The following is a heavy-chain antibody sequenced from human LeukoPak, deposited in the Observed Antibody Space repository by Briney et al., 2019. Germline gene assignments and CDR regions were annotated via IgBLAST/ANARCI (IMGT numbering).Heavy chain of an antibody. CDR2: IYSGDST. CDR1: AFSFSAYS. V-gene: IGHV3-53*01. Sequence: QPGGSLRLSCAASAFSFSAYSMNWVRQAPGKGLEWVSAIYSGDSTYYADSVKGRFTISRDNSKNTLYLQMNSLRAEDTAVYYCASGRSTNSDYWGQGTLVTVSS. D-gene: IGHD1-26*01. J-gene: IGHJ4*02. CDR3: ASGRSTNSDY.